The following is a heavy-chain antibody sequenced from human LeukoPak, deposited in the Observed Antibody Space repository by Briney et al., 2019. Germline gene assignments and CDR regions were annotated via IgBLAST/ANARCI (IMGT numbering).Heavy chain of an antibody. Sequence: GGSLRLSCAASGFTFSDYYMSWIRQAPGKGLEWVSYISSSGSTIYYADSVKGRFTISRDNAKSSLYLQMNSLRAEDTAVYYCARVHSSGWTFFDYWGQGTLVTVSS. J-gene: IGHJ4*02. CDR2: ISSSGSTI. CDR3: ARVHSSGWTFFDY. CDR1: GFTFSDYY. D-gene: IGHD6-19*01. V-gene: IGHV3-11*01.